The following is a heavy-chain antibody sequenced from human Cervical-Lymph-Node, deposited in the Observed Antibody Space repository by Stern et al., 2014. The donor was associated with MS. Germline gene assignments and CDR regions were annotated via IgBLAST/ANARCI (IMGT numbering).Heavy chain of an antibody. CDR3: AREKGSGYYTH. D-gene: IGHD3/OR15-3a*01. CDR2: ISSSGSTI. CDR1: GFTFSDYY. J-gene: IGHJ4*02. V-gene: IGHV3-11*01. Sequence: VQLVESGGGLVKPGGSLRLSCAASGFTFSDYYMSWIRQAPGKGLEWVSYISSSGSTIYYADSVKGRFTISKDNSKKPLALQMNSRRAEDTAVYYCAREKGSGYYTHWGQGTLVTVSS.